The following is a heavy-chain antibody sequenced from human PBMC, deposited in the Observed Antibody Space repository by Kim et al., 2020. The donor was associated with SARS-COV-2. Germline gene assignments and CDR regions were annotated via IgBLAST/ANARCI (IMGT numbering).Heavy chain of an antibody. D-gene: IGHD3-10*01. CDR2: IKQDGSDK. Sequence: GGSLRLSCAASGFTFSNYWMTWVRQAPGKGLEWEANIKQDGSDKYYVGSVKGRFTISRDNAKNAVYLQMNSLRAEDTAVYYCARNSEKRSNWADVIVCCGQGALVTVSP. CDR3: ARNSEKRSNWADVIVC. J-gene: IGHJ4*02. CDR1: GFTFSNYW. V-gene: IGHV3-7*03.